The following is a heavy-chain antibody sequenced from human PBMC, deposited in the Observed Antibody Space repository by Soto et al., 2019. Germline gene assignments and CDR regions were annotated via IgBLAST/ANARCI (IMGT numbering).Heavy chain of an antibody. CDR3: ARMESFGSLNWFDP. Sequence: ASVKVSCKASGYAFTKNDVSWVRQATGQGLEWMGWMNPGSGDTGYAQKFQGRVTMTRDISIATAYMELNSLTSEDTAIYYCARMESFGSLNWFDPWGQGTLVTVSS. CDR2: MNPGSGDT. D-gene: IGHD5-18*01. J-gene: IGHJ5*02. V-gene: IGHV1-8*01. CDR1: GYAFTKND.